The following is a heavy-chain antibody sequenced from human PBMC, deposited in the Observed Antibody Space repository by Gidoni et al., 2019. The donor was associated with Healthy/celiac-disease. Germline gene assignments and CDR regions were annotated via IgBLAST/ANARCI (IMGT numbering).Heavy chain of an antibody. CDR2: ISAYNGNT. CDR3: ARDSSGFRAVADY. D-gene: IGHD6-19*01. V-gene: IGHV1-18*01. J-gene: IGHJ4*02. CDR1: CYTFTSYG. Sequence: VQLVQSGAEVKKPGASVKVPCNASCYTFTSYGISWVRQAPGQGLEWMGWISAYNGNTNYAQKLQGRVTMTTDTAKSTAYMELRSMRSDDTAVYYCARDSSGFRAVADYWGQGTLVTVSS.